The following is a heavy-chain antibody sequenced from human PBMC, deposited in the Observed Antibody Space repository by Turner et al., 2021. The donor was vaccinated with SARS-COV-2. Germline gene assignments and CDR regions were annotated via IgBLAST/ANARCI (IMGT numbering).Heavy chain of an antibody. D-gene: IGHD2-15*01. CDR3: ARDLVAYGMDV. Sequence: EVQLVESGGGLVQPGGSLRLSCAASGFTVSSTYMSWVRQAPGKGLEWVSVIYSGGSTYYADAVKGRFTISRHNSKNTLYLQMNSLRAEDTAVYYGARDLVAYGMDVWGQGTTVTVSS. V-gene: IGHV3-53*04. J-gene: IGHJ6*02. CDR2: IYSGGST. CDR1: GFTVSSTY.